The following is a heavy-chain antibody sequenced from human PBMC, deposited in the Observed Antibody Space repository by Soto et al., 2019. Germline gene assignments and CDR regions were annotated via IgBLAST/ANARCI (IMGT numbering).Heavy chain of an antibody. D-gene: IGHD3-3*01. J-gene: IGHJ5*02. Sequence: TSETLSLTCTVSGGSVSSGRYYWSWIRQPPGKGLEWIGYIYDSGSTNYNPSLMSRVTISVDTSKNQFSLKLRSVTAAGTAVYYCARDTHYDFWSGYSTKWFDPWGQGTLVTVSS. CDR2: IYDSGST. CDR3: ARDTHYDFWSGYSTKWFDP. V-gene: IGHV4-61*01. CDR1: GGSVSSGRYY.